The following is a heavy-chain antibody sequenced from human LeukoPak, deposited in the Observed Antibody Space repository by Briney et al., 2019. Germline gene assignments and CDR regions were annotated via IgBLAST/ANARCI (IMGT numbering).Heavy chain of an antibody. CDR3: ARRRYYDSTGYLE. J-gene: IGHJ1*01. CDR2: IYYSGST. CDR1: VGFISSSSYY. Sequence: SETLSLTCTISVGFISSSSYYWGWIRQPPGKGLEWIGDIYYSGSTYYNPALKSRVSMSIDTSKNQFSLELRSVAAADTALYYCARRRYYDSTGYLEWGQGTLVTVTP. D-gene: IGHD3-22*01. V-gene: IGHV4-39*01.